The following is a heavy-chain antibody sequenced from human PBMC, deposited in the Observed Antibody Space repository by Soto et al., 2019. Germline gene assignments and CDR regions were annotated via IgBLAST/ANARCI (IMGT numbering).Heavy chain of an antibody. CDR3: VRGYCTTSPCSGDFQF. V-gene: IGHV1-46*01. J-gene: IGHJ1*01. CDR2: IHPSGDT. D-gene: IGHD2-15*01. CDR1: GYKFTTYF. Sequence: GASVKVSCKASGYKFTTYFIHCVRQAPGQGLEWMGMIHPSGDTGYAQKFRGRVTMTIDTSTTTAYMELRNLTSEDTAVYFSVRGYCTTSPCSGDFQFWGQGTLVTVSS.